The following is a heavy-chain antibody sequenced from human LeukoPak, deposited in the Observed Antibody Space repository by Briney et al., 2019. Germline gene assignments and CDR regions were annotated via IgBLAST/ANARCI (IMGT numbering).Heavy chain of an antibody. J-gene: IGHJ6*03. CDR3: ARSGPYYYHYVDV. Sequence: SETLSLTCTVSGSSITRGDYWGWSRPAPGKGVEWIGAIYHSGSTYYNPPLNSPIAISVDTSNNQFSLRLSSVSAADTAVYYCARSGPYYYHYVDVWGKGTTVTVSS. D-gene: IGHD3-10*01. CDR1: GSSITRGDY. V-gene: IGHV4-38-2*02. CDR2: IYHSGST.